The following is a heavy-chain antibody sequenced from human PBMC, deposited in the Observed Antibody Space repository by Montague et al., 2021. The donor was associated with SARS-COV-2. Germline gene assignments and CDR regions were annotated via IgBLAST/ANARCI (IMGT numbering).Heavy chain of an antibody. CDR1: GYSINSNYY. J-gene: IGHJ4*02. Sequence: SEILSLTCTVSGYSINSNYYWGWIRQPPGKGLEWIGCSYHSGTTXXHPXXXSRVTISLDTSNNHFSLKVTSVTAADTAVYYCARAPYYGPGKPYQFDYWGRGTLVTVSS. CDR2: SYHSGTT. CDR3: ARAPYYGPGKPYQFDY. V-gene: IGHV4-38-2*02. D-gene: IGHD3-10*01.